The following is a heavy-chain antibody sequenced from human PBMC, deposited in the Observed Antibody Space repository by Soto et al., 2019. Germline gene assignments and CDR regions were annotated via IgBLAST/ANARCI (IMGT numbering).Heavy chain of an antibody. Sequence: QVQLQESGPGLVKPSETLSLTCTVSGGSISSYYWSWIRQPPGKGLEWIGYIYYSGSTNYNPSLKGPVTLSVDPSKNQFCLKLSSVTATDTAVYYCARMYSSSWYNPMGCMDVWGQGTTVTVSS. J-gene: IGHJ6*02. D-gene: IGHD6-13*01. V-gene: IGHV4-59*08. CDR2: IYYSGST. CDR1: GGSISSYY. CDR3: ARMYSSSWYNPMGCMDV.